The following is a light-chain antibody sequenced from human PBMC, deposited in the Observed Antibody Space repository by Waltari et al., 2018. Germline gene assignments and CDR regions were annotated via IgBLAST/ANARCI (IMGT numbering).Light chain of an antibody. CDR1: NSDVGAYQY. V-gene: IGLV2-14*03. Sequence: QSALTQPASVSGPPGQSITISCTGTNSDVGAYQYVSWYQQNPGKAPKLIIFDVSRRPSCVSYRFSGSKSGSTASLTISGLQAGDEADYYCSSYTTRATWVFGGGTRVAVL. J-gene: IGLJ3*02. CDR2: DVS. CDR3: SSYTTRATWV.